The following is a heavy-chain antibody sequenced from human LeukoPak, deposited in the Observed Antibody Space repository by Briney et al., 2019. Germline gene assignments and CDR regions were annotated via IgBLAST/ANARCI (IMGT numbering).Heavy chain of an antibody. D-gene: IGHD2-15*01. Sequence: SGPTLLNPTQTLTLTCTVTSLSRGTSGVRVGWIRQPPGKALEWLALIYWDDDKRYSPSLKSRLTITKDTSKNQVVLTMTNMDPVDTATYYCAHTGDMVVVLTDDPEAVDYWGQGTLVTVSS. V-gene: IGHV2-5*02. CDR3: AHTGDMVVVLTDDPEAVDY. J-gene: IGHJ3*01. CDR2: IYWDDDK. CDR1: SLSRGTSGVR.